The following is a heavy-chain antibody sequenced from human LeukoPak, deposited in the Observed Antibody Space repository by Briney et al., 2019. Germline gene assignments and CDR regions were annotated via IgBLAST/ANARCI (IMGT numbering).Heavy chain of an antibody. CDR2: IFSDGTT. D-gene: IGHD5/OR15-5a*01. Sequence: GGSLRLSCAASGHIVSGNYMSWVRQGPGKGLEWISVIFSDGTTHYADSVKGTFTTSRDNSKNTVYLQMNSLTVEDTAVYYCARGLPLQFIVRALDPRGRGTLVTVSS. CDR3: ARGLPLQFIVRALDP. CDR1: GHIVSGNY. V-gene: IGHV3-66*01. J-gene: IGHJ5*02.